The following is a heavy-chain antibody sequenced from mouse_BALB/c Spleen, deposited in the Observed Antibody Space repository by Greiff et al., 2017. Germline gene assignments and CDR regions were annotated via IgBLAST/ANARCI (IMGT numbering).Heavy chain of an antibody. V-gene: IGHV1S16*01. CDR3: TVITTVVAKGDY. J-gene: IGHJ2*01. CDR2: INPSNGGT. Sequence: VQLQQSGAELMKPGASVKISCKATGYTFSSYWIEWVKQRPGHGLEWIGEINPSNGGTNFNEKFKSKATLTVDKSSSTAYMQLSSLTSEDSAVYYCTVITTVVAKGDYWGQGTTLTVSS. D-gene: IGHD1-1*01. CDR1: GYTFSSYW.